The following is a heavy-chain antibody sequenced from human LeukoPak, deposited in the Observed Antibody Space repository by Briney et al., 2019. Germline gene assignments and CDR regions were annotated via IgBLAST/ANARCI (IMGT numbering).Heavy chain of an antibody. Sequence: SETLSLTCTVSGGSISSYYWSWIRQPPGKGLEWIGSIYYSGSTYYNPSLKSRVTISVDTSKNQFSLKLSSVTAADTAVYYCARDTAMVTFDYWGQGTLVTVSS. J-gene: IGHJ4*02. V-gene: IGHV4-39*02. CDR3: ARDTAMVTFDY. D-gene: IGHD5-18*01. CDR2: IYYSGST. CDR1: GGSISSYY.